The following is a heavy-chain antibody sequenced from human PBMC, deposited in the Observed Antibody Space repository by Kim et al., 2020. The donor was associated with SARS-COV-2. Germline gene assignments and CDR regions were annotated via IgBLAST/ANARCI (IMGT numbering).Heavy chain of an antibody. CDR3: ARHSDYYGWGY. CDR2: T. D-gene: IGHD3-10*01. V-gene: IGHV4-39*01. Sequence: TYYNPSLKSRVTISVDTSKNQFSLKLSSVTAADTAVYYCARHSDYYGWGYWGQGTLVTVSS. J-gene: IGHJ4*02.